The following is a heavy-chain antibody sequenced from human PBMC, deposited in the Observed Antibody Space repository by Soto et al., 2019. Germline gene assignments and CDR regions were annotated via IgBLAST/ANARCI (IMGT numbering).Heavy chain of an antibody. Sequence: ASVKVSCKASGGTFSSYAISWVRQAPGQGLEWMGGIIPIFGTANYAQKFQGRVTITADESTSTAYMELSSLRSEDTAVYYCASGIRSAYYGSGRYYGDYWGQGTLVTVSS. V-gene: IGHV1-69*13. J-gene: IGHJ4*02. CDR1: GGTFSSYA. CDR3: ASGIRSAYYGSGRYYGDY. D-gene: IGHD3-10*01. CDR2: IIPIFGTA.